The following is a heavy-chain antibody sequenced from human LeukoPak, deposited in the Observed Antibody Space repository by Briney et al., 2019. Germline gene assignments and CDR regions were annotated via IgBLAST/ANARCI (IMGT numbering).Heavy chain of an antibody. J-gene: IGHJ4*02. D-gene: IGHD6-13*01. CDR2: INPNSGGT. Sequence: GGSLRLSCAASGFTFSSYGMHWVRQAPGQGLEWMGWINPNSGGTNYAQKFQGRVTMTRDTSISTAYMELSRLRSDDTAVYYCAIQGVQQHHYWGQGTLVTVSS. CDR1: GFTFSSYG. CDR3: AIQGVQQHHY. V-gene: IGHV1-2*02.